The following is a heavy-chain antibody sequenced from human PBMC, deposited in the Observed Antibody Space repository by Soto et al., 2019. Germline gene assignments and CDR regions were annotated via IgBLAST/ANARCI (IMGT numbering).Heavy chain of an antibody. CDR2: IYYSGST. J-gene: IGHJ5*02. Sequence: SETPSLTCTVSGGSISSGGYYWSWIRQHPGKGLEWIGYIYYSGSTYYNPSLKSRVTISVDTSKNQFSLKLSSVNAADTAVYYCARSGKDENNWFDPWGQGTLVTVSS. CDR1: GGSISSGGYY. V-gene: IGHV4-31*03. CDR3: ARSGKDENNWFDP. D-gene: IGHD3-3*01.